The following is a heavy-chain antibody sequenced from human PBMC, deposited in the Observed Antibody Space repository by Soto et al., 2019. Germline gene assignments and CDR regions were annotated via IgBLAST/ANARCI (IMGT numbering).Heavy chain of an antibody. V-gene: IGHV4-4*02. CDR2: IYHTGSA. CDR1: GASMTSSHW. CDR3: AKLFYTRYIDY. Sequence: SETLSLTCAVSGASMTSSHWWSWVRQPPGKGLEWIGEIYHTGSANYKPSLESRVTISVDKSKNQFSLKLSSVTAADTAVYYCAKLFYTRYIDYRGQGTPVTVSS. D-gene: IGHD3-9*01. J-gene: IGHJ4*02.